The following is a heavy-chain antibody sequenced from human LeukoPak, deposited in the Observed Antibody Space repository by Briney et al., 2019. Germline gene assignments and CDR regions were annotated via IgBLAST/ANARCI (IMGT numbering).Heavy chain of an antibody. CDR1: GYTFTSFH. V-gene: IGHV7-4-1*02. CDR2: INTNTGNP. CDR3: ARAQSLMYDFWSGYSNWFDP. Sequence: ASVKVSCKTSGYTFTSFHMHWVRQAPGQGLEWMGWINTNTGNPTYAQGFTGRFVFSLDTSVSTAYLQISSLKAEDTAVYYCARAQSLMYDFWSGYSNWFDPWGQGTLVTVSS. D-gene: IGHD3-3*01. J-gene: IGHJ5*02.